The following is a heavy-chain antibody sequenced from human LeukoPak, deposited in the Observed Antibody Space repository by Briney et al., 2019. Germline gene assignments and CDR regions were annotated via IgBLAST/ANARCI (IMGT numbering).Heavy chain of an antibody. Sequence: SETLSLTCAVYGGSFSGYYWSWIRQPPGKRLEWIGEINHSGSTNYNPSLKSRVTISVDTSKNQFSLKLSSVTAADTAVYYCARGRWYSSSWPSWFDPWGQGTLVTVSS. CDR1: GGSFSGYY. D-gene: IGHD6-13*01. CDR2: INHSGST. J-gene: IGHJ5*02. V-gene: IGHV4-34*01. CDR3: ARGRWYSSSWPSWFDP.